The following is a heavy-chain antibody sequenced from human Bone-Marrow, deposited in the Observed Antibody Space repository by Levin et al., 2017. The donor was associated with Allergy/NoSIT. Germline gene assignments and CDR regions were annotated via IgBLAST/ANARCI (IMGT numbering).Heavy chain of an antibody. CDR2: ISGSGGST. Sequence: GGSLRLSCAASGFTFSSYAMSWVRQAPGKGLEWVSAISGSGGSTYYADSVKGRFTISRDNSKNTLYLQMNSLRAEDTAVYYCAKDRWLGFVGAENWFDPWGQGTLVTVSS. CDR1: GFTFSSYA. V-gene: IGHV3-23*01. CDR3: AKDRWLGFVGAENWFDP. D-gene: IGHD5-24*01. J-gene: IGHJ5*02.